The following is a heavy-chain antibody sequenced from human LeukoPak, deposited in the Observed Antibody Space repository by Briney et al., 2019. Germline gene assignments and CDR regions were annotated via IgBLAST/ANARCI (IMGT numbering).Heavy chain of an antibody. J-gene: IGHJ4*02. D-gene: IGHD3-9*01. Sequence: PSETLSLTCTVSGGSISSYYWSWIRQPPGKGLEWIGYIYYSGATYYSPSLKSRVAMSVDTSHNQFSLRLNSVTTTDAAVYFCARYDSSTAGFDFWGQGTLVTVSS. V-gene: IGHV4-59*01. CDR3: ARYDSSTAGFDF. CDR2: IYYSGAT. CDR1: GGSISSYY.